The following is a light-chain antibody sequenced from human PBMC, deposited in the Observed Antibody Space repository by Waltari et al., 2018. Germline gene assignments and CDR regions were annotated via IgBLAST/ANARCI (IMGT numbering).Light chain of an antibody. J-gene: IGLJ6*01. CDR2: EVS. Sequence: QSALTQPPSVSKSLGQSVTISCTGTSSDIGGYDGVPWYQHHSGTAPRLLIYEVSKRPSGVSDRFSGSKSGNTASLTISGLQTEDEADYYCGSSRSGSTFVFGSGTKLTVL. V-gene: IGLV2-18*02. CDR1: SSDIGGYDG. CDR3: GSSRSGSTFV.